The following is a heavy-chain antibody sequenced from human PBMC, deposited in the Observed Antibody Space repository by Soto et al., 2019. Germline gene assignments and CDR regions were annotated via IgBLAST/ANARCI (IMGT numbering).Heavy chain of an antibody. Sequence: ASVKVSCKASGYTFTSYAMHWVRQAPGQRLEWMGWINAGNGNTKYSQKFQGRVTITRDTSASTAYMELSSLRSEDTAVYYCARVWVGPNYYYYGVNVWGQGTTVTVSS. CDR1: GYTFTSYA. CDR2: INAGNGNT. V-gene: IGHV1-3*01. D-gene: IGHD1-26*01. CDR3: ARVWVGPNYYYYGVNV. J-gene: IGHJ6*02.